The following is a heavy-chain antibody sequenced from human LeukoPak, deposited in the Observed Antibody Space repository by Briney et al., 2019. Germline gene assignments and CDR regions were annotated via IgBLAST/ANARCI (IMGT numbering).Heavy chain of an antibody. V-gene: IGHV3-23*01. D-gene: IGHD1-26*01. Sequence: PGGSLVLSLAAPGFPFPNFALGLVPPAPGKGPEWVSGFSGSGGNTYFADSVKGQFTISSDNSRNTLYLQMNNLRAEDTAVYYCATHRNREPWELLFAFDIWGQGTMVTVSS. CDR3: ATHRNREPWELLFAFDI. CDR2: FSGSGGNT. J-gene: IGHJ3*02. CDR1: GFPFPNFA.